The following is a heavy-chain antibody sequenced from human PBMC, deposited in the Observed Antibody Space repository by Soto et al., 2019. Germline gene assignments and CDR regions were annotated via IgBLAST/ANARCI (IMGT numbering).Heavy chain of an antibody. J-gene: IGHJ4*02. Sequence: QVQLVQSGAEVKKPGASVKVSCKASGYTFTSYYMHWVRQAPGQGLEWMGIINPSGGSTSYAQKFQARVTMTRDTSTSTVYMELSSLRSEDTAVYYCARDRSGSHLRYYFDYWGQGTLVTVSS. CDR3: ARDRSGSHLRYYFDY. CDR1: GYTFTSYY. V-gene: IGHV1-46*03. CDR2: INPSGGST. D-gene: IGHD1-26*01.